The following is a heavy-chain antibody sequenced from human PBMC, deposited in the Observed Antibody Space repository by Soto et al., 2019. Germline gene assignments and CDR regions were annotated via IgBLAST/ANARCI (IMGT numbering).Heavy chain of an antibody. Sequence: LSLTCAVYGGSFSGYYWSWIRQPPGKGLEWIGEINHSGSANYNPSLESRVSISVDTSKNQFSLRLNSVTAADTAVYYCASGYFDWLYAFDLWGQGTMVTVSS. CDR3: ASGYFDWLYAFDL. CDR2: INHSGSA. D-gene: IGHD3-9*01. J-gene: IGHJ3*01. CDR1: GGSFSGYY. V-gene: IGHV4-34*01.